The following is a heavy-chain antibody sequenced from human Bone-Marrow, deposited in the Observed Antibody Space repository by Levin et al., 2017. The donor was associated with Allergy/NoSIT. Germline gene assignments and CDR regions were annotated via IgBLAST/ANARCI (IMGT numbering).Heavy chain of an antibody. Sequence: PSETLSLTCAASGFNFRAYRMSWVRQAPGKGLEWVADIKQDGTERFYVDSVKGRFTISRDNARDSLHLYMNDLKAEDTALYYCARVRTGGFWSGYPDFWGPGTPVTVSS. J-gene: IGHJ4*02. V-gene: IGHV3-7*03. D-gene: IGHD3-3*01. CDR1: GFNFRAYR. CDR3: ARVRTGGFWSGYPDF. CDR2: IKQDGTER.